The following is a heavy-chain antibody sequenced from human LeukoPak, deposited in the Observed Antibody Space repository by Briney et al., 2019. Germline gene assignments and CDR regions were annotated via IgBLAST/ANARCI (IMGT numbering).Heavy chain of an antibody. CDR1: GFTVSSNY. V-gene: IGHV3-23*01. CDR2: ISGSGGST. D-gene: IGHD6-19*01. Sequence: SGGSLRLSCAASGFTVSSNYMSWVRQAPGKGLEWVSAISGSGGSTYYADSVKGRFTISRDNSKNTLYLQMNSLRAEDTAVYYCAKRMLSSGWYQIFDYWGQGTLVTVSS. CDR3: AKRMLSSGWYQIFDY. J-gene: IGHJ4*02.